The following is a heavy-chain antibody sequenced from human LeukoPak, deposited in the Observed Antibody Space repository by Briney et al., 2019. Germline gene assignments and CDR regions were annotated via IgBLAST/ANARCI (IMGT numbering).Heavy chain of an antibody. J-gene: IGHJ5*02. V-gene: IGHV1-2*07. D-gene: IGHD3-3*01. CDR2: INPNSGGI. CDR1: GYTFTDHY. Sequence: ASVKVSCKASGYTFTDHYMHWVRQAPGQGPEWMGWINPNSGGINDYAHKFQGRVTMTTDTSTSTAYMELRSLRSDDTAVYYCARASSKYYDFWSGSNNWFDPWAREPWSPSPQ. CDR3: ARASSKYYDFWSGSNNWFDP.